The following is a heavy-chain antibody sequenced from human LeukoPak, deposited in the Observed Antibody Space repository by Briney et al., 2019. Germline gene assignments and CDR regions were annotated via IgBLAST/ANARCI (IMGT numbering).Heavy chain of an antibody. CDR3: ARRVIAAAGCFDF. CDR1: GFTFSSYT. D-gene: IGHD6-13*01. J-gene: IGHJ4*02. V-gene: IGHV3-23*01. CDR2: ISGSGDST. Sequence: PAGSLRHSYAASGFTFSSYTMSWFRQTAGKGLGWVSAISGSGDSTYYEDSVKGRFTISRDNSKKTLFLQMNSLRAEDTAVYYCARRVIAAAGCFDFWGQGALVTVSS.